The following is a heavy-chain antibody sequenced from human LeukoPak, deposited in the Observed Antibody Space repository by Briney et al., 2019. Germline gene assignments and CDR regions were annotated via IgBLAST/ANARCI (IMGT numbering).Heavy chain of an antibody. D-gene: IGHD6-19*01. V-gene: IGHV3-30*03. CDR3: ARDWGSSGWYNWFDS. Sequence: GGSLRLSCAASGFTISTYGMHWVRQAPGKGLEWVTTLSHDGSETYYLDSVKGRFSISRDSSKNTLFLQMSSLRPEDTAVYYCARDWGSSGWYNWFDSWGQGTLVTVSS. CDR2: LSHDGSET. J-gene: IGHJ5*01. CDR1: GFTISTYG.